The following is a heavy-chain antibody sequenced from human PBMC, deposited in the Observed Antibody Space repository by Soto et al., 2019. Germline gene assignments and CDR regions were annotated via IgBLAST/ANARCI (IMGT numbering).Heavy chain of an antibody. CDR3: ARGDSSGWYVDY. J-gene: IGHJ4*02. Sequence: QVQLVESGGGVVQPGRSLRLSCAASGFTFSSYGMHWVRQAPGKGLEWVAVIWYDGSNKYYADSVKGRFTISRDNSKNTLYLQMNSLRAEDTAVYYCARGDSSGWYVDYWGQGTLVTVSS. CDR1: GFTFSSYG. D-gene: IGHD6-19*01. CDR2: IWYDGSNK. V-gene: IGHV3-33*01.